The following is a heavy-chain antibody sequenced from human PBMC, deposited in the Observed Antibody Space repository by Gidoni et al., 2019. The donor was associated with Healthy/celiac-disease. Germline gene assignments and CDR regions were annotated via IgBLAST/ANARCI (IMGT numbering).Heavy chain of an antibody. CDR3: AIIAGREDY. V-gene: IGHV3-30*04. D-gene: IGHD6-13*01. CDR2: ISYDGSNK. J-gene: IGHJ4*02. CDR1: GFTFSSYA. Sequence: QVQLVESGGGVVQPGRSLRLSCAASGFTFSSYAIHWVRQAPGKGLEWVAVISYDGSNKYYADSVKGRFTISRDNSKNTLYLQMNSLRAEDTAVYYCAIIAGREDYWGQGTLVTVSS.